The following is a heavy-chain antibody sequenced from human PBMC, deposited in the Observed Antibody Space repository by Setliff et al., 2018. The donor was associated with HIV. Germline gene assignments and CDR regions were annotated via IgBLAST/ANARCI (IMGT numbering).Heavy chain of an antibody. CDR1: GFTVSSNY. D-gene: IGHD3-10*01. Sequence: LRLSCAASGFTVSSNYMSWVRQAPGKGLEWVSVIYIGGSTFYADSVKGRFTISRDNSKNTLYLQMNSLRAEDTAVYYCAKAGPELWFGELSEGAFDIWGQGTMVTVSS. J-gene: IGHJ3*02. CDR2: IYIGGST. V-gene: IGHV3-53*05. CDR3: AKAGPELWFGELSEGAFDI.